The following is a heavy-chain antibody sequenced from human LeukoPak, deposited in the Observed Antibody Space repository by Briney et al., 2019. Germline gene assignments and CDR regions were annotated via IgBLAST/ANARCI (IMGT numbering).Heavy chain of an antibody. D-gene: IGHD4-17*01. CDR3: ASYDYGDYGPDY. J-gene: IGHJ4*02. CDR1: GGTFSSYA. CDR2: IIPIFGTA. Sequence: SVKVSCKASGGTFSSYAISWVRQAPGQGLEWMGGIIPIFGTANYAQKFQGRVTITTDESTSTAYMELSSLKSEDTAVYYCASYDYGDYGPDYWGQGTLVTVSS. V-gene: IGHV1-69*05.